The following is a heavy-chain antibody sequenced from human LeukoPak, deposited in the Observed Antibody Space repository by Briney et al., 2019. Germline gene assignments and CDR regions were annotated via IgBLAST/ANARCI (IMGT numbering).Heavy chain of an antibody. J-gene: IGHJ1*01. CDR1: GFTFSDYY. V-gene: IGHV3-11*01. CDR2: ISSSGTDI. CDR3: VRYCSSTSCYIGSGEYFQH. Sequence: GGSLRLSCAASGFTFSDYYMSWIRQAPGKGLEWVSFISSSGTDIFYADSMKGRFTISRDNAKNSLYLQMNSLRAEDTAVYYCVRYCSSTSCYIGSGEYFQHWCQGTLVAVSS. D-gene: IGHD2-2*02.